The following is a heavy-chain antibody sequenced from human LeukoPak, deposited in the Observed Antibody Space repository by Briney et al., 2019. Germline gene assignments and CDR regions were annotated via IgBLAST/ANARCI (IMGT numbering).Heavy chain of an antibody. CDR1: GGTFSSYA. CDR2: IIPILGIA. J-gene: IGHJ5*02. V-gene: IGHV1-69*04. D-gene: IGHD6-13*01. Sequence: ASVKVPCKASGGTFSSYAISWVRQAPGQGLEWMGRIIPILGIANYAQKFQGRVTITADKSTSTAYMELSSLRSEDTAVYYYARGPPHIAAAGTYWFDPWGQGTLVTVSS. CDR3: ARGPPHIAAAGTYWFDP.